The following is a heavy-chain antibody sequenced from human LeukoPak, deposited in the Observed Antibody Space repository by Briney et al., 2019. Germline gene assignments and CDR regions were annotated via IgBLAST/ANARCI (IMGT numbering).Heavy chain of an antibody. Sequence: PSETLSLTCTVSGGSISSSSYYWGWIRQPPGKGLEWIVSIYYSGSTYYNPSLKSRVTISVDTSKNQFSLKLSSVTAADTAVYYCARLGGGDWAYDYWGQGTLVTVSS. J-gene: IGHJ4*02. D-gene: IGHD2-21*02. CDR1: GGSISSSSYY. CDR2: IYYSGST. V-gene: IGHV4-39*01. CDR3: ARLGGGDWAYDY.